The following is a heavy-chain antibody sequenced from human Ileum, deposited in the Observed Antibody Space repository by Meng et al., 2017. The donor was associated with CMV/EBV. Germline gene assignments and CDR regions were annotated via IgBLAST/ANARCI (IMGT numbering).Heavy chain of an antibody. Sequence: QVPRHESGPGLVKPSDTLSLTCPVSDGSIRIYYWSWIRQSAGKGLEWIGRIHTSGTTNYNPSLKSRVTLSLDTSKDQFSLKLTSVTAADTAVYYCAREKSSCTSSTCYGVDSWGQGTLVTVSS. CDR1: DGSIRIYY. V-gene: IGHV4-4*07. D-gene: IGHD2-2*01. J-gene: IGHJ4*02. CDR2: IHTSGTT. CDR3: AREKSSCTSSTCYGVDS.